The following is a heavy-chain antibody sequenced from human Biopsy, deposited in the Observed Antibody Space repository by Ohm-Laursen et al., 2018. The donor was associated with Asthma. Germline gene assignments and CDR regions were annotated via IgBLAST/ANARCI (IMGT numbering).Heavy chain of an antibody. Sequence: SVKVSCKAPGATFSNFAISWVRQAPGQGLEWLGGIMTVLGTTKYAQKFQGRVTITADESTSTAYMEVTSLRSEDTAIYYCARCQVGYSSGWSLLLKKIYYSGMDVWGQGTAVTVSS. V-gene: IGHV1-69*13. CDR3: ARCQVGYSSGWSLLLKKIYYSGMDV. CDR1: GATFSNFA. CDR2: IMTVLGTT. D-gene: IGHD6-19*01. J-gene: IGHJ6*02.